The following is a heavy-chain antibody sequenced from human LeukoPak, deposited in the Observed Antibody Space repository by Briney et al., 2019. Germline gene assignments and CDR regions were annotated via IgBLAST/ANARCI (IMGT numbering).Heavy chain of an antibody. CDR3: ARDRLGATAEIDY. Sequence: PGGSLRLSCATSGFTFSSYSMNWVRQAPGKGLEWVSSITISSTYIYYADSVKGRFTISRDDAKNSVSLQMNSLRAEDTAVYYCARDRLGATAEIDYWGQGTLVTVSS. D-gene: IGHD3-16*01. CDR2: ITISSTYI. V-gene: IGHV3-21*01. CDR1: GFTFSSYS. J-gene: IGHJ4*02.